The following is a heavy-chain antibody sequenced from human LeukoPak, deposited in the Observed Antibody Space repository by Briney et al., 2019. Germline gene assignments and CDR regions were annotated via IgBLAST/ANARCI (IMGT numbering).Heavy chain of an antibody. Sequence: PSETLSLTCTASGGSISSYYWSWIRQPPGKGLEWIGYIYYSGSTNYNPSLKSRVTISVDTSKNQFSLKLSSVTAADTAIYYCARDTKNNCSGGNCYSGGFDYWGQGTLVSVSA. CDR1: GGSISSYY. CDR3: ARDTKNNCSGGNCYSGGFDY. CDR2: IYYSGST. V-gene: IGHV4-59*01. J-gene: IGHJ4*02. D-gene: IGHD2-15*01.